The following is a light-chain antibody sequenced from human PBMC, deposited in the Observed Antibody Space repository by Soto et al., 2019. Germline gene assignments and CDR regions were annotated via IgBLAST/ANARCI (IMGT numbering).Light chain of an antibody. Sequence: QSALTQPASVSGSPGQSITISCTGTSSDVGSYNLVSWYQQHPGKAPKLMIYEVSKRPSGVSNRFSGSKSGNTASRTISGLQAEDEADYYCCSYAGSRVFGGGTKLTVL. V-gene: IGLV2-23*02. CDR2: EVS. J-gene: IGLJ2*01. CDR1: SSDVGSYNL. CDR3: CSYAGSRV.